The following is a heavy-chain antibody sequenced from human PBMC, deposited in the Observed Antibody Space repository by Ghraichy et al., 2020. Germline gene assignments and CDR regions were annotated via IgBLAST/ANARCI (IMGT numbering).Heavy chain of an antibody. CDR2: IYYSGST. Sequence: SQTLSLTCTVSGGSLSSYYWSWIRQPPGKGLEWIGYIYYSGSTNYNPSLKSRVTISVDTSKNQFSLKLSSVTAADTAVYYCARVYIVVVPAAIHNWFDPWGQGTLVTVSS. V-gene: IGHV4-59*01. CDR1: GGSLSSYY. D-gene: IGHD2-2*02. J-gene: IGHJ5*02. CDR3: ARVYIVVVPAAIHNWFDP.